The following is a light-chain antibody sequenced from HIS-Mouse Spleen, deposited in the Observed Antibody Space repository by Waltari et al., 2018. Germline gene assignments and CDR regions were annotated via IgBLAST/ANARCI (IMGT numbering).Light chain of an antibody. CDR3: SSDTSSSTWV. CDR1: TSDDGGYNY. CDR2: DVS. V-gene: IGLV2-14*01. J-gene: IGLJ3*02. Sequence: QSALTQPASVPWSPGQPIPTSCTGSTSDDGGYNYVCWYQQHPGHAPKLLLNDVSKRPSGVSNRFSGCKSANTASLTISGLPAEDEADYYCSSDTSSSTWVFGAGTKLTVL.